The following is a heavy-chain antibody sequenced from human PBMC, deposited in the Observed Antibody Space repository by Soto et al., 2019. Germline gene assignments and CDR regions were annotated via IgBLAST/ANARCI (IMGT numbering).Heavy chain of an antibody. J-gene: IGHJ6*02. V-gene: IGHV3-15*01. Sequence: WGSLRLSCAASGSTFSNAWMSWVRQAPGKGLEWVGRIKSKTDGGTTDYAAPVKGRFTISRDDSKGSAYLQMNSLKTEDTAVYYCAKDPGWHYYGMDVWGQGTTVTVSS. CDR2: IKSKTDGGTT. CDR1: GSTFSNAW. CDR3: AKDPGWHYYGMDV.